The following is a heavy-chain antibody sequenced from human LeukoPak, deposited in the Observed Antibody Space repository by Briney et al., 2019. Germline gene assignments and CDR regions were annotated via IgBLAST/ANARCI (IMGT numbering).Heavy chain of an antibody. CDR2: ISGSGGST. Sequence: GGSLRLSCAASGFTFSSYAMSWVRQAPGKGLEWVSAISGSGGSTYYADSVKGRFTISRDNSKNTLYLQMNSLRAEDTAVYYCAAGPRDYHYGMDVWGQGTTVTVSS. CDR1: GFTFSSYA. J-gene: IGHJ6*02. V-gene: IGHV3-23*01. CDR3: AAGPRDYHYGMDV.